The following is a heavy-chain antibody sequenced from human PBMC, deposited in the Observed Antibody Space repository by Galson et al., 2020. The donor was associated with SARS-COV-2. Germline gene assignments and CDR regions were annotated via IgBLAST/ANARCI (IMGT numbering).Heavy chain of an antibody. CDR1: GFTFDDYT. CDR3: AKIASRGYSGYDDDAFDI. Sequence: GGSLRLSCAASGFTFDDYTMHWVRQAPGKGLEWVSLISWDGGSTYYADSVKGRFTISRDNSKNSLYLQMNSLRTEDTALYYCAKIASRGYSGYDDDAFDIWGQGTMVTVSS. V-gene: IGHV3-43*01. D-gene: IGHD5-12*01. J-gene: IGHJ3*02. CDR2: ISWDGGST.